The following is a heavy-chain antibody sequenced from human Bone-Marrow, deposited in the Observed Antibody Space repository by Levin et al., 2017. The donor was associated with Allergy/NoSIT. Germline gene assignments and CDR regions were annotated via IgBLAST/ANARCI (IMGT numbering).Heavy chain of an antibody. V-gene: IGHV4-59*01. J-gene: IGHJ6*02. CDR3: ARLRFLDGLDV. D-gene: IGHD3-3*01. Sequence: TLSLTCTVSGGSFGTYYWSWLRQPPGKGLEWIGYISYRGTTNYNPSLKTQFTISVDTSNNQFSLKLTSVTAADTALYFCARLRFLDGLDVWGQGTTVTVSS. CDR1: GGSFGTYY. CDR2: ISYRGTT.